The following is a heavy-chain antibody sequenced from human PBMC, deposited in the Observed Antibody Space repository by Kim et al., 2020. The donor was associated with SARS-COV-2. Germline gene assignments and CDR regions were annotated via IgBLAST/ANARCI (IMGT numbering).Heavy chain of an antibody. CDR1: GFTFSSYG. V-gene: IGHV3-33*01. CDR3: ARDAQMVFAIGDHYYGMDV. CDR2: IWYDGSDK. J-gene: IGHJ6*02. Sequence: GGSLRLSCAASGFTFSSYGMHWVRQAPGKGLEWVAVIWYDGSDKYYADSVKGRFTISRDNSKNTLYLQMNSLRAEDTAVYYCARDAQMVFAIGDHYYGMDVWGQGTTVTVSS. D-gene: IGHD2-8*01.